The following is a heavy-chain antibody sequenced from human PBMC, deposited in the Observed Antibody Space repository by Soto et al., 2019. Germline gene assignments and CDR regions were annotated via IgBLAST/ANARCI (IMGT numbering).Heavy chain of an antibody. J-gene: IGHJ4*02. V-gene: IGHV3-23*01. D-gene: IGHD2-2*01. CDR1: GFTFSSYA. CDR3: AKGPPLGYCSSTSCYRVDY. CDR2: ISGSGGST. Sequence: GGSLRLSCAASGFTFSSYAMSWVRQAPGKGLEWVSAISGSGGSTYYADSVKGRFTISRDNSKNTLYLQMNSLRAEDTAVYYCAKGPPLGYCSSTSCYRVDYWGQGTLVTVSS.